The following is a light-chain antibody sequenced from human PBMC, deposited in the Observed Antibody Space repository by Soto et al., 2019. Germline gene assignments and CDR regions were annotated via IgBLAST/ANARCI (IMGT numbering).Light chain of an antibody. Sequence: DIQMTQSPSSLSASVGDRVTITCQASQGISNFLNWYQQKPGKAPKLLIYETSKLETGVPSRFSGSGSVQDFTFSISSLQAEDIATYYCQQYYSLPLTFGGGTKVEIK. CDR2: ETS. V-gene: IGKV1-33*01. J-gene: IGKJ4*01. CDR1: QGISNF. CDR3: QQYYSLPLT.